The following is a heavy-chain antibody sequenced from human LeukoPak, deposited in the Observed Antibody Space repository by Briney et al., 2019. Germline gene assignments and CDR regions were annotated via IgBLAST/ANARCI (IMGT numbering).Heavy chain of an antibody. D-gene: IGHD2-15*01. CDR2: ISSTGGTA. Sequence: PGGSLRLSCAASGFTFSSFGMSWVRQAPGKGLEWVSAISSTGGTAYYADSVKGRFTISRDNSKNTLYLQMNSLRAEDTAIYYCAKNGDRGAYCSGGSCYPYYHYNMDVWGKGTTVTISS. J-gene: IGHJ6*03. CDR3: AKNGDRGAYCSGGSCYPYYHYNMDV. CDR1: GFTFSSFG. V-gene: IGHV3-23*01.